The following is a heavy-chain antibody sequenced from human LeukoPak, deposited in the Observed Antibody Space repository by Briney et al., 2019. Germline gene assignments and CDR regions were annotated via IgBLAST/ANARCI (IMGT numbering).Heavy chain of an antibody. D-gene: IGHD6-6*01. J-gene: IGHJ5*02. CDR2: INHSGST. CDR3: ARGKSIAARPTFGGVAKSWFDP. CDR1: GGSFSGYY. Sequence: PSETLSLTCAVYGGSFSGYYWSWIRQPPGKGLEWIGEINHSGSTNYNPSLKSRVTISVDTSKNQFSLKLSSVTAADTAVYYCARGKSIAARPTFGGVAKSWFDPWGQGTLVTVSS. V-gene: IGHV4-34*01.